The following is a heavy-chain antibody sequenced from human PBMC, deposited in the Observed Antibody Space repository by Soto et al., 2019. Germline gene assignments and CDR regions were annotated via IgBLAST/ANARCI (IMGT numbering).Heavy chain of an antibody. CDR2: VYYTGNT. D-gene: IGHD3-10*01. Sequence: QLRLQESGPGLVKPSETLSLTCILSGGSISRNSYYWVWIRQPPGKGLDWIGTVYYTGNTFYNPSPKSRATMSVYTSKNQFSLKLNSVTAADTAVDYCARLLGRTLPYRGNWVDLWGQGTLVTVSS. J-gene: IGHJ5*02. V-gene: IGHV4-39*01. CDR3: ARLLGRTLPYRGNWVDL. CDR1: GGSISRNSYY.